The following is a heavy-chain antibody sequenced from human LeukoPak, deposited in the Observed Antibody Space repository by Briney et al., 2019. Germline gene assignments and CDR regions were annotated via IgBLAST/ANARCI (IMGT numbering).Heavy chain of an antibody. CDR1: GYTFTYYY. CDR2: INANTGVT. CDR3: ARDTVAWDFDF. D-gene: IGHD1-26*01. Sequence: ASGRVSCKASGYTFTYYYLHWVRQAAGQGGGGMGWINANTGVTDYAHKFQGRVTMTRETSISTAYMELSSLKSDDTAVYYCARDTVAWDFDFWGQGTLVTVSS. J-gene: IGHJ4*02. V-gene: IGHV1-2*07.